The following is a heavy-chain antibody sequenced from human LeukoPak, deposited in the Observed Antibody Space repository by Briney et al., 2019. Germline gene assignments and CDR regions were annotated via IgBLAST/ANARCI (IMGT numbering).Heavy chain of an antibody. V-gene: IGHV3-23*01. J-gene: IGHJ4*02. Sequence: GGSLRLSCAASGFTFGTYDMSWVRQPPGKGLEWVSTLACLDSSCTEYYSDSVKGRFSISRDKSRSTLSLQLNSLRVEDMAMYYCVRDSEGSFDSWGQGTLVTVSS. CDR1: GFTFGTYD. CDR2: CLDSSCTE. CDR3: VRDSEGSFDS. D-gene: IGHD3/OR15-3a*01.